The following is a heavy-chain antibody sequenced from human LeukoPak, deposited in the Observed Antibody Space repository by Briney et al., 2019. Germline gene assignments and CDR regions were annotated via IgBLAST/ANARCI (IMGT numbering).Heavy chain of an antibody. CDR1: GAPINNYF. Sequence: SETLSLTCTVSGAPINNYFWGWIRQSAGTGLEWIGRIYTNGITDYSHSLGGRLTMSVDTSKRQFYLRLSTVTAADTGVFYCVREAKTYDGDGYYLDYWGQGILVTVDS. J-gene: IGHJ4*02. D-gene: IGHD3-22*01. V-gene: IGHV4-4*07. CDR2: IYTNGIT. CDR3: VREAKTYDGDGYYLDY.